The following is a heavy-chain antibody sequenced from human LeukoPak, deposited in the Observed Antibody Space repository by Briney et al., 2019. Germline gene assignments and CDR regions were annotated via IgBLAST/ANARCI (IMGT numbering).Heavy chain of an antibody. CDR2: IYPGDSDT. D-gene: IGHD2-2*03. J-gene: IGHJ4*02. CDR1: GYRFTNYW. Sequence: GESLKISCKGSGYRFTNYWIGWVRQMPGKGLEWMGIIYPGDSDTRYSPSFQGQVTISADKSISTAYLQWSSLKASDTAMYYCARRDGYCSSTSCPSFDYWGQGTLVTVSS. V-gene: IGHV5-51*01. CDR3: ARRDGYCSSTSCPSFDY.